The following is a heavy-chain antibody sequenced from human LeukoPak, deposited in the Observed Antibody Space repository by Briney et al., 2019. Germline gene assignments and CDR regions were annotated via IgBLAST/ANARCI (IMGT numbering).Heavy chain of an antibody. D-gene: IGHD3-3*01. CDR3: ARRYYDFWSGSHLDAFDI. J-gene: IGHJ3*02. Sequence: ASVKVSCKASGYTFTSYGISWVRQAPGQGLEWMGWISAYNGNANYAQKLQGRVTMTRDTSTSTVYMELSSLRSEDTAVYYCARRYYDFWSGSHLDAFDIWGQGTMVTVSS. CDR1: GYTFTSYG. CDR2: ISAYNGNA. V-gene: IGHV1-18*01.